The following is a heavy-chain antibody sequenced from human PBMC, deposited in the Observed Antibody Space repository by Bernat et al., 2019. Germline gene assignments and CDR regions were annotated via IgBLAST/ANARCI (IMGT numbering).Heavy chain of an antibody. CDR3: ARRGDY. Sequence: QVQLQESGPGLVKPSETLSLSCTVSGFSISSRYYYWGWIRQPPGKGLEWIGSIYYDGSTYYKPSLKSRITISLATSKNQFSLDLNSVTAADTAVYYCARRGDYWGQGTLVTVSS. J-gene: IGHJ4*02. CDR1: GFSISSRYYY. V-gene: IGHV4-39*01. CDR2: IYYDGST.